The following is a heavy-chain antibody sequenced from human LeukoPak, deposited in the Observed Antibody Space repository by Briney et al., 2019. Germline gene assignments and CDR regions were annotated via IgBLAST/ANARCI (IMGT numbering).Heavy chain of an antibody. CDR2: IYTSGST. J-gene: IGHJ4*02. D-gene: IGHD6-13*01. Sequence: SETLSLTCTVSGGSISSGSYYWSWIRQPAGKGLEWIGRIYTSGSTNYNPSLKSRVTISVDTSKNQFSLKLSSVTAADTAVYYCAREGSIAAAGHALSFDYWGQGTLVTVSS. CDR3: AREGSIAAAGHALSFDY. CDR1: GGSISSGSYY. V-gene: IGHV4-61*02.